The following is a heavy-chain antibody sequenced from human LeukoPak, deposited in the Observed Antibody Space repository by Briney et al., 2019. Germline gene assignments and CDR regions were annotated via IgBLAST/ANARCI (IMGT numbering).Heavy chain of an antibody. Sequence: PGGSLRLSCEVSGFNFISYGMSWVRQAPGKGLEWASLISGSGTRTNYAGSVKGRFTISRDNSKNTVYLQMDSLGAEDTAVYYCVRDKYDSNRSPSDIWGQGTKVTVSS. CDR1: GFNFISYG. V-gene: IGHV3-23*01. CDR3: VRDKYDSNRSPSDI. J-gene: IGHJ3*02. CDR2: ISGSGTRT. D-gene: IGHD3-22*01.